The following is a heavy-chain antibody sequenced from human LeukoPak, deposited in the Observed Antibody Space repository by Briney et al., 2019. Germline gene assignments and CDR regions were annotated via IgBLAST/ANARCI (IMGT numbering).Heavy chain of an antibody. CDR1: GGSISSYY. CDR3: ARVEGSSGWSNWFDP. V-gene: IGHV4-59*01. CDR2: IYYSGGT. D-gene: IGHD6-19*01. Sequence: ETLSLTCTVSGGSISSYYWSWIRQPPGKGLEWIGYIYYSGGTNYNPSLKSRVTISVDTSKNQFSLKLSSVTAADTAVYYCARVEGSSGWSNWFDPWGQGTLVTVSS. J-gene: IGHJ5*02.